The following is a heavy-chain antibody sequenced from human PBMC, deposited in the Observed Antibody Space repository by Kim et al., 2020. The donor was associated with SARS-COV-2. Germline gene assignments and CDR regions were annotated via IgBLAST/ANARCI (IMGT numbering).Heavy chain of an antibody. V-gene: IGHV3-74*01. D-gene: IGHD3-3*01. Sequence: GGSLRLSCAASGFSVRSYWMHWVRQAPGKGLEWVSRMSEDGYTTNYADSVKGRFTISKDSAKNMLFLHMSSLTLEDTAVYFCSRDTFGPEDSWGQGTLVTVSS. CDR3: SRDTFGPEDS. CDR1: GFSVRSYW. CDR2: MSEDGYTT. J-gene: IGHJ4*02.